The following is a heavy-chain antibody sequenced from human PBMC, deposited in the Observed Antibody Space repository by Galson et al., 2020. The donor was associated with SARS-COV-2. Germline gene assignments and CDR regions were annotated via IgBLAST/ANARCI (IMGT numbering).Heavy chain of an antibody. Sequence: SETLSLTCAVYGGSFSGYYWSWIRQPPGKGLEWIGEINHSGSTNYNPSLKSRVTISVDTSKNQFSLKLSSVTAADTAVYYCARGRYSSGWYGNRGWFDPWGQGTLVTVSS. V-gene: IGHV4-34*01. CDR1: GGSFSGYY. CDR2: INHSGST. CDR3: ARGRYSSGWYGNRGWFDP. D-gene: IGHD6-19*01. J-gene: IGHJ5*02.